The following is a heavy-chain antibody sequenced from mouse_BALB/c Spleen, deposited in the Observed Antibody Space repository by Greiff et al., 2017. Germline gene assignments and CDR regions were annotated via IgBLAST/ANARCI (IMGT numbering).Heavy chain of an antibody. J-gene: IGHJ2*01. CDR2: ISSGGGST. V-gene: IGHV5-12-1*01. CDR1: GFAFSSYD. Sequence: EVMLVESGGGLLKPGGSLKLSCAASGFAFSSYDMSWVRQTPEKRLEWVAYISSGGGSTYYPDTVKGRFTISRDNAKNTLYLQMSSLKSEDTAMYYCARLGLLPYYFDYWGQGTTLTVSS. D-gene: IGHD2-3*01. CDR3: ARLGLLPYYFDY.